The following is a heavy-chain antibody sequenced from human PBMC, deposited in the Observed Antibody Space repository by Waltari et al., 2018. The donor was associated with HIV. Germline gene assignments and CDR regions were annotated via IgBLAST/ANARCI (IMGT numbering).Heavy chain of an antibody. J-gene: IGHJ2*01. CDR2: MNTNDGKT. D-gene: IGHD7-27*01. Sequence: QVQLEQSGAEVKKPGASVKVSCTASGYTFTSYDINWVRQTTGQGLEWMGWMNTNDGKTGYAQTVQGRVTMNRSASISTAYMELSSLRSDDTAVYYCARSDLGTGVHFDLWGRGTLVTVSS. CDR3: ARSDLGTGVHFDL. CDR1: GYTFTSYD. V-gene: IGHV1-8*01.